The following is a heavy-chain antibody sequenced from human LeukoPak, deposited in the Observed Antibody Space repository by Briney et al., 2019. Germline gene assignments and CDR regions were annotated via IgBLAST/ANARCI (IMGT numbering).Heavy chain of an antibody. D-gene: IGHD6-19*01. J-gene: IGHJ6*03. CDR1: GFTVSSTY. Sequence: GGSLRLSCAASGFTVSSTYMNWVRQAPGKGVECVSVIYSGDSTYYADSVKGRFTISRDNSKNTLYLQMNSLRAEDTAVYFCAKGSKAVLFTRDHYMDVWGKGTTVTISS. CDR2: IYSGDST. V-gene: IGHV3-53*05. CDR3: AKGSKAVLFTRDHYMDV.